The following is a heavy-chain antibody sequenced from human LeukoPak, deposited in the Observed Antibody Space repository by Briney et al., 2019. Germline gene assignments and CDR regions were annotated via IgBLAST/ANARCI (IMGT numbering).Heavy chain of an antibody. CDR1: GGSISSYY. CDR3: ASSSDYGDLYFDY. D-gene: IGHD4-17*01. J-gene: IGHJ4*02. CDR2: IYYSGST. Sequence: PSETLSLTCTVSGGSISSYYWSWIRQPPGKGLEWIGYIYYSGSTNYNPSLKSRVTISVDTSKNQFSLKLSSVTAADTAVYYCASSSDYGDLYFDYWGQGTLVTVSS. V-gene: IGHV4-59*01.